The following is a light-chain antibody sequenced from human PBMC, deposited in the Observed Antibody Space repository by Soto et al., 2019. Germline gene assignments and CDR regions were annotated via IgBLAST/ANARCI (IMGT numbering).Light chain of an antibody. CDR1: QNINNY. Sequence: DIQMAQSPSSLSASVGDRVTITCRASQNINNYLNWYQQKPGKAPKLLISDASSRAYGVPDRFSGSGSGTDFTLTISRLEPEDFAVYYCHHYGSSPNTFGQGTKVDI. V-gene: IGKV1-39*01. CDR2: DAS. CDR3: HHYGSSPNT. J-gene: IGKJ2*01.